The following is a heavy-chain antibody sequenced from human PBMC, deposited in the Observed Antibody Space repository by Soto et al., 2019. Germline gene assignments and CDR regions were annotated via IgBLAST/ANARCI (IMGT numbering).Heavy chain of an antibody. CDR1: GFTFSSYG. V-gene: IGHV3-30*18. D-gene: IGHD3-22*01. Sequence: QVQLVESGGGVVQPGRSLRLSCAASGFTFSSYGMHWVRQAPGKGLEWVAVISYDGSNKYYADSVKGRFTISRDNSKNTLYLQMNSLRAEDTAVYYCAKDSPHKMYYYDSSGYYPRWMDVW. CDR3: AKDSPHKMYYYDSSGYYPRWMDV. J-gene: IGHJ6*01. CDR2: ISYDGSNK.